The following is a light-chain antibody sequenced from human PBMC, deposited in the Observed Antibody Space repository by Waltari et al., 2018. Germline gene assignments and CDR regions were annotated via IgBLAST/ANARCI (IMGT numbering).Light chain of an antibody. Sequence: EIVMMQSQATLSVSPGEGATLSCRTSQSVRSRLAWYQQKPGQTPRLLISGASTSDTGIPDRFSGSGAETEFTLTISSLQSEDYAVYYCQQYNDWPLTFGGGTKVEIK. CDR3: QQYNDWPLT. V-gene: IGKV3D-15*01. CDR1: QSVRSR. J-gene: IGKJ4*01. CDR2: GAS.